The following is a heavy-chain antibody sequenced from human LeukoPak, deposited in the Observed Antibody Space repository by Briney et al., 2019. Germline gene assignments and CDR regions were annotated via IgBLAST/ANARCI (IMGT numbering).Heavy chain of an antibody. V-gene: IGHV3-11*06. CDR3: AREIAALDAFDI. CDR1: GFTFSDYY. CDR2: ISSSSSYI. D-gene: IGHD6-6*01. J-gene: IGHJ3*02. Sequence: GGSLRLSCAASGFTFSDYYMSWIRQAPGKGLEWVSSISSSSSYIYYADSVKGRFTISRDNAKNSLYLRMNSLRAEDTAVYYCAREIAALDAFDIWGQGTMVTVSS.